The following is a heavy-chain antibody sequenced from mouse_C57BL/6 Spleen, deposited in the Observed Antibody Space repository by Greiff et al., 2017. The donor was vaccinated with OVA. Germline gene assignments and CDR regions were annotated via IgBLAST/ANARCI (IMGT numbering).Heavy chain of an antibody. D-gene: IGHD1-1*01. J-gene: IGHJ2*01. CDR2: LDPSDSYT. Sequence: VQLQQPGAELVRPGTSVKLSCKASGYTFTSYWMHWVKQRPGQGLAWIGVLDPSDSYTNYNQKFKGKATLTVDTSSSTAYMQLSSLTSEDSAVYYCARGGDGSSYFDDWGQGTTRTVSS. V-gene: IGHV1-59*01. CDR1: GYTFTSYW. CDR3: ARGGDGSSYFDD.